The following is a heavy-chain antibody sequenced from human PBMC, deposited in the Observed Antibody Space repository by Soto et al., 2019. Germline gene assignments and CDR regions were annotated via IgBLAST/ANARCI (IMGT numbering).Heavy chain of an antibody. D-gene: IGHD3-3*01. V-gene: IGHV1-18*01. Sequence: ASVKVSWKSSGYTFTSYGISWVRQAPGQGLEWMGWISAYNGNTNYAQKLQGRVTMTTDTSTSTAYMELRSLRSDDTAVYYCARVLDFCSGYRGKTKRYFFYYRGQRSLVTVSA. CDR2: ISAYNGNT. CDR1: GYTFTSYG. J-gene: IGHJ4*02. CDR3: ARVLDFCSGYRGKTKRYFFYY.